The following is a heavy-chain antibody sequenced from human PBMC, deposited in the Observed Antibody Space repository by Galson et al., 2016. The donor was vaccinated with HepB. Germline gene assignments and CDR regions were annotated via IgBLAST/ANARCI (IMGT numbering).Heavy chain of an antibody. CDR2: MNPNNGET. D-gene: IGHD2-8*01. J-gene: IGHJ4*02. Sequence: SVKVSCKASGYTFTSYDINWVRQATGQGLEWMGWMNPNNGETGYAQEFQGRVSMTRSTSINTAYMELGSLTSEDTAVYYCARTYCTDGSCSGEFDYWGQGTLVTVSS. CDR3: ARTYCTDGSCSGEFDY. CDR1: GYTFTSYD. V-gene: IGHV1-8*01.